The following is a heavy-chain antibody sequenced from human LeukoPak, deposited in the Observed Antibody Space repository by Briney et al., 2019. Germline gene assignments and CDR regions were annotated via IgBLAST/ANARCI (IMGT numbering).Heavy chain of an antibody. CDR1: GYTFTGYY. CDR2: INPNSGGT. J-gene: IGHJ4*02. D-gene: IGHD6-19*01. Sequence: ASVKVSCKASGYTFTGYYMHWVRQAPGQGLEWMGWINPNSGGTNYAQKFQGRVTMTRDTSISPAYMELSRLRSDDTAVYYCARSGYSSGWFWLGIDYWGQGTLVTVSS. V-gene: IGHV1-2*02. CDR3: ARSGYSSGWFWLGIDY.